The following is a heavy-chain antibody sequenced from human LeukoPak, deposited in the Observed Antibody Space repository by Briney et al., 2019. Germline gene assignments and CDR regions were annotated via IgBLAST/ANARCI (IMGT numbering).Heavy chain of an antibody. CDR1: GFTFSSYS. Sequence: PGGSLRLSCAASGFTFSSYSMNWVRQAPGKGLEWVSYISSSSSTIYYADSVKGRFTISRDNAKNSLYLQMNSLRAEDTAVYYCAKDNRITMIVADAFDIWGQGTMVTVSS. CDR3: AKDNRITMIVADAFDI. V-gene: IGHV3-48*01. J-gene: IGHJ3*02. D-gene: IGHD3-22*01. CDR2: ISSSSSTI.